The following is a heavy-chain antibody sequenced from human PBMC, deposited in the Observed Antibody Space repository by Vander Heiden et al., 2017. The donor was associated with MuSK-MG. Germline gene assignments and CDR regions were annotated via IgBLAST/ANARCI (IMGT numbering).Heavy chain of an antibody. J-gene: IGHJ4*02. Sequence: QVQLVQSGAEVKKPGASLKVSCKASGYTFTGYDINWVRQATGQGLEWMGWMNPNSGNTDYAQKFQGRVTMTTNTSISTAYMELSSLRSEDTAVYYCATDIAALGTFDSWGQGTLVTVSS. D-gene: IGHD6-13*01. CDR2: MNPNSGNT. CDR3: ATDIAALGTFDS. CDR1: GYTFTGYD. V-gene: IGHV1-8*01.